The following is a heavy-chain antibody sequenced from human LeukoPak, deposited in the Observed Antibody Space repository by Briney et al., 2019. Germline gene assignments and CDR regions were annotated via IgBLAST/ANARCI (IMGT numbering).Heavy chain of an antibody. CDR1: GGSISSYY. D-gene: IGHD6-6*01. V-gene: IGHV4-4*07. J-gene: IGHJ4*02. CDR2: IYTSGST. Sequence: SETLSLTCTVSGGSISSYYWSWIRQPAGKGLEWIGRIYTSGSTNYNPSLKSRVTISVDTSKNQFSLKLSSVTAADTAVYYCAVGSGYSSSFDYWGQGTLVTVSS. CDR3: AVGSGYSSSFDY.